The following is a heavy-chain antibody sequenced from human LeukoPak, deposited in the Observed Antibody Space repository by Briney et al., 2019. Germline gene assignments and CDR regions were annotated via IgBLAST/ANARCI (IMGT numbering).Heavy chain of an antibody. D-gene: IGHD4-17*01. V-gene: IGHV3-33*01. CDR2: IWYDGSNK. J-gene: IGHJ5*02. CDR3: ARGTTVTTGPSWFDP. CDR1: GFTFSSYG. Sequence: PGGSLRLSCAASGFTFSSYGMHWVRQAPGKGLEWVAVIWYDGSNKYYADSVKGRFTISRDNSKNTLYLQMNSLRAEDTAVYYCARGTTVTTGPSWFDPWGQGTLVTVSS.